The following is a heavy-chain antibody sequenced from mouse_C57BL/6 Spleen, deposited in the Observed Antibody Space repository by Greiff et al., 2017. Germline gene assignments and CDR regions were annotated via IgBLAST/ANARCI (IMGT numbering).Heavy chain of an antibody. J-gene: IGHJ3*01. V-gene: IGHV1-26*01. CDR1: GYTFTDYY. CDR3: ARCLPGFAY. Sequence: VQLQQSGPELVKPGASVKISCKASGYTFTDYYMNWVKQSHGQSLEWIGDINPNNGGTSYNQKFKGKATLTVDKSSSTAYMELRSLTPEDSAVYYCARCLPGFAYWGQGTLVTVSA. CDR2: INPNNGGT.